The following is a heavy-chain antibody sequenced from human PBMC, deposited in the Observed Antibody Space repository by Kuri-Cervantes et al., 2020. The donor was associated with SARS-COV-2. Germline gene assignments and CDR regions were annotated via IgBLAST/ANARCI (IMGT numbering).Heavy chain of an antibody. V-gene: IGHV3-23*01. CDR2: ISGSGGST. CDR3: AKDLRVVVTAEGLGY. CDR1: GFTFSSYA. Sequence: GESLKISCAASGFTFSSYAMSWVRQAPGKGLEWVSAISGSGGSTYYADSVKGRFTISRDNSKNTLYLQMNSLRAEDTAVYYCAKDLRVVVTAEGLGYWGQGTLVTVSS. D-gene: IGHD2-21*02. J-gene: IGHJ4*02.